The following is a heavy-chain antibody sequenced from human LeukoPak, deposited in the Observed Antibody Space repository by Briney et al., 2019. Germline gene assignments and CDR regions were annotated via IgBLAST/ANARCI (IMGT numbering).Heavy chain of an antibody. Sequence: PSETLSLTCNVSGGSVSSSSSYWGWIRQPPGKGLEWIGSVYYSGSTYYNPSLKSRVTISVDTSKNHFSLKLSSVTAADSAVFYCVRHYGRLINDWGQGTLVTVSS. CDR2: VYYSGST. CDR1: GGSVSSSSSY. CDR3: VRHYGRLIND. D-gene: IGHD3-10*01. V-gene: IGHV4-39*01. J-gene: IGHJ4*02.